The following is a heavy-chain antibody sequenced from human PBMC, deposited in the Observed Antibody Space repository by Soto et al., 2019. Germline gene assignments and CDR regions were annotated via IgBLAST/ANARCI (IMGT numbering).Heavy chain of an antibody. J-gene: IGHJ3*02. Sequence: QVQLQQWGAGLLKPSETLSLTCAVYGGSFSGYYWSWIRQPPGKGLEWIGEINHSGSTNYNPSLRSRVTISVDTSKTQFSLKLSSVTAADTAVYYCARDNRGIEVVMGDAFDIWGQGTMVTVSS. V-gene: IGHV4-34*01. D-gene: IGHD3-22*01. CDR1: GGSFSGYY. CDR3: ARDNRGIEVVMGDAFDI. CDR2: INHSGST.